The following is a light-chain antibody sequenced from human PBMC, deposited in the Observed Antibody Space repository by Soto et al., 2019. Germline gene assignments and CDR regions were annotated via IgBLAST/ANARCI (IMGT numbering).Light chain of an antibody. Sequence: EIVMTQSPATLSVSPGERDTLSCRASQSVSSNLAWYQQKPGQAPRLLIYGASTRATGIPARFSVSGSGTEFPLTISSLQSEDFAVYYCQQYNNSHPVTFGPGTKVNIK. CDR2: GAS. CDR1: QSVSSN. V-gene: IGKV3-15*01. J-gene: IGKJ3*01. CDR3: QQYNNSHPVT.